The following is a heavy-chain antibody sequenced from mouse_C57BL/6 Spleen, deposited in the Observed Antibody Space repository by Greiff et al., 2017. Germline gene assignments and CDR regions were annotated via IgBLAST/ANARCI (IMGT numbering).Heavy chain of an antibody. V-gene: IGHV1-52*01. J-gene: IGHJ4*01. CDR3: TREITTVYYYAMDY. CDR2: IDPSDSET. Sequence: VQLQQSGAELVRPGSSVKLSCKASGYTFTSYWMHWVKQRPIQGLEWIGNIDPSDSETHYNQKFKDKATLTVDKSSSTAYMQLSSLTSEDTAVYYCTREITTVYYYAMDYWGQGTSVTVSS. CDR1: GYTFTSYW. D-gene: IGHD2-4*01.